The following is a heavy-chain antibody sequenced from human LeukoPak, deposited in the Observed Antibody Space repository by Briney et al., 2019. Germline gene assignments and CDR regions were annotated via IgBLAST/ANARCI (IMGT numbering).Heavy chain of an antibody. Sequence: GGCLRLSYAASGFTFSSYSMNWVRQAPGKGLEWVSSISSSSSYIYYADSVKGRFTISRDNAKNSLYLQMNSLRAEDTAVYYCARDRVGAVDYWGQGTLVTVSS. V-gene: IGHV3-21*01. CDR1: GFTFSSYS. D-gene: IGHD1-26*01. CDR2: ISSSSSYI. CDR3: ARDRVGAVDY. J-gene: IGHJ4*02.